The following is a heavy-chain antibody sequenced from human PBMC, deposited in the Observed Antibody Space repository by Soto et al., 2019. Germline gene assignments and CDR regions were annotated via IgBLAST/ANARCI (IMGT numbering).Heavy chain of an antibody. J-gene: IGHJ4*02. CDR1: GFTFSIYW. CDR2: IKQDGTEK. Sequence: EVKVVESGGGLVQPGGSLRLSCAASGFTFSIYWMSWVRQARGKGLVWVANIKQDGTEKYYVDSVQGRFTISRDNANNSLYLQMNSLRAQDTAVDYCARRGAGFGFCGQGTLVTVSS. D-gene: IGHD3-16*01. CDR3: ARRGAGFGF. V-gene: IGHV3-7*01.